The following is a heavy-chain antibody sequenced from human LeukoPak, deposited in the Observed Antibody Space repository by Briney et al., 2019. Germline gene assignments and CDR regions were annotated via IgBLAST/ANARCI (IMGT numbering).Heavy chain of an antibody. V-gene: IGHV4-61*08. CDR1: GGSMSSGGYY. D-gene: IGHD4-23*01. J-gene: IGHJ4*02. CDR2: ICYSGSGST. CDR3: ARRGGHGGSFDY. Sequence: SQTLSLTCTVSGGSMSSGGYYWSWLRQPPGKVLEWIGYICYSGSGSTNYNPSLKSRVTMSVDTFKHQFCLQLSSVTAADTAVYYCARRGGHGGSFDYWGQGTLVTVSS.